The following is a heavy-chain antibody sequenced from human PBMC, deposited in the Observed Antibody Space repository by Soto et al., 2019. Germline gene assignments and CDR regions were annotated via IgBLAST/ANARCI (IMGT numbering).Heavy chain of an antibody. J-gene: IGHJ1*01. CDR3: ARLPNKSPQN. Sequence: EVQLVESGGGLVQPGGSLRLSGAASGFTFSSYWMHWVRQAPGKGLVWVSSISTDASSTSYADPVKGRFTISRDNAKNTLYRQMNSVRAEDTAVYYCARLPNKSPQNWGQGTLVIVSP. CDR1: GFTFSSYW. V-gene: IGHV3-74*01. CDR2: ISTDASST.